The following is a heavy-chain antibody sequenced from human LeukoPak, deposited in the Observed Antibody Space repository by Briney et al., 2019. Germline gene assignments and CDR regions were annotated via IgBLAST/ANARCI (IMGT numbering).Heavy chain of an antibody. Sequence: GGSLRLSCAASGFTFSSYSRNWVRQAPGKGLEWVSSISSSSSYIYYADSVKGRFTISRDNGKNSLYLQMNSLRAEDTAVYYCATVVGSGWRSEYWGQGTLVTVSS. V-gene: IGHV3-21*01. CDR1: GFTFSSYS. CDR2: ISSSSSYI. J-gene: IGHJ4*02. CDR3: ATVVGSGWRSEY. D-gene: IGHD6-19*01.